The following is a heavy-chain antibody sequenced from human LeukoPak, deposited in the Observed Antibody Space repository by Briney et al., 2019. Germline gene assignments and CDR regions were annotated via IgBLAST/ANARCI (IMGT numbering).Heavy chain of an antibody. CDR1: GFTFSSYE. CDR3: AKVPDYGSGSKPEPYYYYYMDV. CDR2: ISSSSSYI. J-gene: IGHJ6*03. Sequence: WGSLRLSCAASGFTFSSYEMNWVRQAPGKGLEWVSSISSSSSYIYYADSVKGRFTISRDNAKNSLYLQMNSLRAEDTPVYYCAKVPDYGSGSKPEPYYYYYMDVWGKGTTVTVSS. V-gene: IGHV3-21*04. D-gene: IGHD3-10*01.